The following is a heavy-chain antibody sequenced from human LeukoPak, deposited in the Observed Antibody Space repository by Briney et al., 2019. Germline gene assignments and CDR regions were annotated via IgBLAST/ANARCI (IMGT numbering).Heavy chain of an antibody. V-gene: IGHV3-64*04. Sequence: GGSLRLSCSASGFTFSAYAMHWVRQAPGKGLEYVSAISTKGGSIYYADSVKGRFTISRDNSRNTLYLQMNSLRAEDTAVYYCARADRYGTTWYGRVDYWGQGTLVTVSS. CDR1: GFTFSAYA. CDR3: ARADRYGTTWYGRVDY. CDR2: ISTKGGSI. D-gene: IGHD6-13*01. J-gene: IGHJ4*02.